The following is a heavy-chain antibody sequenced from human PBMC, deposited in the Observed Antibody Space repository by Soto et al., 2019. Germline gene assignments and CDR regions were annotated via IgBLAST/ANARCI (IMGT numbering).Heavy chain of an antibody. J-gene: IGHJ6*02. Sequence: ASLKVSCKASGYTFTGYYMHWVRQAPGQGLEWMGWINPNSGGTNYAQKFQGRVTMTRDTSISTAYMELSRLRSDDTAVYYCARDGDSDCSSTRCYMDYYYYGMDVWGQGTTVTVSS. D-gene: IGHD2-2*02. CDR1: GYTFTGYY. CDR2: INPNSGGT. V-gene: IGHV1-2*02. CDR3: ARDGDSDCSSTRCYMDYYYYGMDV.